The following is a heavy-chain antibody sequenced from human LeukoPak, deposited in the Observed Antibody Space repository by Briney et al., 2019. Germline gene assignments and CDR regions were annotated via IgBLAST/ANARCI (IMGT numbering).Heavy chain of an antibody. CDR2: IYYSGST. V-gene: IGHV4-30-4*01. J-gene: IGHJ4*02. D-gene: IGHD3-22*01. Sequence: SETLSLTCTVSGGSISSGDYYWSWIRQPPGKGLEWIGYIYYSGSTYYNPFLKSRVTISVDTSKNQFSLKLSSVTAADTAVYYCARVAPFYDSREYWGQGTLVTVSS. CDR1: GGSISSGDYY. CDR3: ARVAPFYDSREY.